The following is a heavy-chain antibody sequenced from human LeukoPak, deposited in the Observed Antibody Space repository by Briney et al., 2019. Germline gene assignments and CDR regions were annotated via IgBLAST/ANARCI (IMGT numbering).Heavy chain of an antibody. D-gene: IGHD2-15*01. CDR2: INHSGST. V-gene: IGHV4-34*01. Sequence: SETLSLTCAGYGGSFSGYYWSWIRQPPGNGLVWIGEINHSGSTNYNPSLKSRVTISVDTSKNQFSLKLSSVTAADTAVYYCARRTLRCCSGGSCYFFDYWGQGTLVTVSS. CDR1: GGSFSGYY. J-gene: IGHJ4*02. CDR3: ARRTLRCCSGGSCYFFDY.